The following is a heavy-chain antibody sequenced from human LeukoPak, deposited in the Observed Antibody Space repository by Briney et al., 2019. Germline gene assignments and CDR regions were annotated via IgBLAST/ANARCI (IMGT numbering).Heavy chain of an antibody. Sequence: SETLSLTCAVYGGSFSGYYWSWIRQPPGKGLEWIGYIYYSGSTYYNPSLKSRVTISVDTSKNQFSLKLSSVTAADTAVYYCARAGAAGTVGDYWGQGTLVTVSS. CDR3: ARAGAAGTVGDY. CDR1: GGSFSGYY. J-gene: IGHJ4*02. V-gene: IGHV4-34*09. CDR2: IYYSGST. D-gene: IGHD6-13*01.